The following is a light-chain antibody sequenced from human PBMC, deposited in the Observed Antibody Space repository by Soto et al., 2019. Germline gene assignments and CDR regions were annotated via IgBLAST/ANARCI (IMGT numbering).Light chain of an antibody. V-gene: IGKV1-12*01. CDR2: AAS. CDR1: LGISTF. J-gene: IGKJ1*01. Sequence: DIQLTQSPSFLSASIGDRVTITCRASLGISTFLAWYQQKPGKAPKLLIYAASSLQSGVPSRFSGSGSGTDFTLTISSLQPEDFATYYCQQADSFPWTFGQGTKVEIK. CDR3: QQADSFPWT.